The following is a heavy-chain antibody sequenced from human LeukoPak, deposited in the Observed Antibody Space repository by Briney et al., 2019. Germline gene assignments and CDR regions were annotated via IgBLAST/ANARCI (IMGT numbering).Heavy chain of an antibody. CDR1: GGTFSSYA. CDR3: ARDGGYCSSTSCQPYNWFDP. J-gene: IGHJ5*02. D-gene: IGHD2-2*01. Sequence: SVKVSCKASGGTFSSYAISWVRQVPGQGLEWMGGIIPIFGTANYAQKFQGRVTITADESTSTAYMELSSLRSEDTAVYYCARDGGYCSSTSCQPYNWFDPWGQGTLVTVSS. V-gene: IGHV1-69*01. CDR2: IIPIFGTA.